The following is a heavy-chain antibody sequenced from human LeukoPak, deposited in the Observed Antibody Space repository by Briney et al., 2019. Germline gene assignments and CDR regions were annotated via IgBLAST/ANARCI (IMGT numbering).Heavy chain of an antibody. D-gene: IGHD3-22*01. CDR1: GGSISSGSYY. Sequence: SETLSLTCTVSGGSISSGSYYWSWIRQPAGKGLEWIGRIYTSGSTNYNPSLKSRVTISVDTSKNQFSLELSSVTAADTAVYYCARVLKTGYYYALDYWGQGTLVTVSS. CDR2: IYTSGST. V-gene: IGHV4-61*02. J-gene: IGHJ4*02. CDR3: ARVLKTGYYYALDY.